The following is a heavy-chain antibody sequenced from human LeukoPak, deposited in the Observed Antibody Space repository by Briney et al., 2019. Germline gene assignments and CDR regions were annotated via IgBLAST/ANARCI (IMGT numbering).Heavy chain of an antibody. D-gene: IGHD3-10*01. CDR1: GYTFTGYY. Sequence: GASVKVSCKASGYTFTGYYMHWVRQAPGQGLEWMGWINPNSGGTNYAQKFQGRVTMTRDTSISTAYMVLSRLRSDDTAVYYCARYYYGSGSYVPHWGQGTLVTVSS. V-gene: IGHV1-2*02. J-gene: IGHJ4*02. CDR3: ARYYYGSGSYVPH. CDR2: INPNSGGT.